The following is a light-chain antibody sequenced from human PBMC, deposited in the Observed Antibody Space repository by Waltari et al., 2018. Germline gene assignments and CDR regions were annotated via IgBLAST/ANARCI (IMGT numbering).Light chain of an antibody. CDR3: AAWDDSLNAVV. CDR1: NSHIGSHH. J-gene: IGLJ2*01. CDR2: SNN. V-gene: IGLV1-44*01. Sequence: QSVLTQPPSTSGTPGQRVTIPCSGSNSHIGSHHVNLHQQTPGTAPKLLIQSNNQRPSGVPDRCSGSKSGTSASLAISGRQSEDEADYYCAAWDDSLNAVVIGGGTKLTVL.